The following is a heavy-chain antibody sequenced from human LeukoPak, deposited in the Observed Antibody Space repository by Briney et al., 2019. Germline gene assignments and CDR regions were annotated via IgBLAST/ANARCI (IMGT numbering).Heavy chain of an antibody. CDR2: IYHSGST. Sequence: SETLSLTCTVSGYSISSGYYWGWIRQPPGKGLEWIGTIYHSGSTYYNPSLKSRVTISVDTSKNQFSLKLSSVTAADTAVYYCARDWVRVAARAFDIWGQGTMVTVSS. CDR3: ARDWVRVAARAFDI. CDR1: GYSISSGYY. J-gene: IGHJ3*02. V-gene: IGHV4-38-2*02. D-gene: IGHD3-10*01.